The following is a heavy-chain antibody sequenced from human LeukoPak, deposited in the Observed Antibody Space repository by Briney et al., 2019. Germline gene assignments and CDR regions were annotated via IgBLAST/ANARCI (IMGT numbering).Heavy chain of an antibody. D-gene: IGHD4-23*01. CDR3: AGYGGNSF. CDR1: GFTFSSYG. CDR2: ISSDGSDK. J-gene: IGHJ4*02. Sequence: GGSLRLSCAASGFTFSSYGIHWVRQAPGKGLEWVAVISSDGSDKYYADSVKGRFTISRDNSRNTVYLQMSSLRADDTAVYYCAGYGGNSFWGQGTLVTVSS. V-gene: IGHV3-30*03.